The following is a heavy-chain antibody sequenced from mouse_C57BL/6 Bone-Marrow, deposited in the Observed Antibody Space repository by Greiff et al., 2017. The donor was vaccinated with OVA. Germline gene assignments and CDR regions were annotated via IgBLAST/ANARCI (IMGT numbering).Heavy chain of an antibody. CDR1: GYSFTSYY. CDR3: ARADYDWAYYAMDY. J-gene: IGHJ4*01. CDR2: IYPGSGNT. Sequence: QVQLQQSGPELVKPGASVKISCKASGYSFTSYYIHWVKQRPGQGLEWIGWIYPGSGNTKYNEKFKGKATLTADTSSSTAYMQLSSLTSEDSAVYYCARADYDWAYYAMDYWGQGTSVTVSS. V-gene: IGHV1-66*01. D-gene: IGHD2-4*01.